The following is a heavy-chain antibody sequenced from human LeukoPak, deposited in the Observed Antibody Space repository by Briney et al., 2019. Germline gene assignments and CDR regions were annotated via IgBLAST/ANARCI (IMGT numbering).Heavy chain of an antibody. CDR3: ARVGSDYYGSGSYYTHYYMDV. CDR1: GGSISSGSHY. Sequence: SQTLSLTCTVSGGSISSGSHYWSWIRRPAGKGLEWIGRIYTSGSTNYNPSLKSRVTISVDTSKNQFSLKLSSVTAADTAVYYCARVGSDYYGSGSYYTHYYMDVWGKGTTVTVSS. D-gene: IGHD3-10*01. CDR2: IYTSGST. V-gene: IGHV4-61*02. J-gene: IGHJ6*03.